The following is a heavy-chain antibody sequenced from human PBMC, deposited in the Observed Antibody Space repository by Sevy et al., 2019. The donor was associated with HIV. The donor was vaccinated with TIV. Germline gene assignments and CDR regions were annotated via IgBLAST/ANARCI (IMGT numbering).Heavy chain of an antibody. CDR1: GFTFSHHN. J-gene: IGHJ4*02. CDR2: ISKSGSTT. CDR3: AREENRELGTIPLDS. Sequence: GGSVRLSCAASGFTFSHHNMNWVHQAPGKGLEWISYISKSGSTTYFADSVRGRFTISRDNAKNSLFLEMHSLTDEDTAVYYCAREENRELGTIPLDSWGRGIQVTVSS. V-gene: IGHV3-48*02. D-gene: IGHD7-27*01.